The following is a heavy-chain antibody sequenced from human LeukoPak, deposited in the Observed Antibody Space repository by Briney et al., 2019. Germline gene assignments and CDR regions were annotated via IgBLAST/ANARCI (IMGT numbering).Heavy chain of an antibody. D-gene: IGHD3-9*01. CDR1: GFTFSSYA. CDR2: ISGGGGST. J-gene: IGHJ4*02. CDR3: AKFCDIFTAYFDF. V-gene: IGHV3-23*01. Sequence: QTGGSLRRSCAASGFTFSSYAMSWVRQSPGKGLEWVSAISGGGGSTYYAYYTDSVRGRFTISRDNSKNTLYLQMNSLRAEDTAVYYCAKFCDIFTAYFDFWGQGTLVTVSS.